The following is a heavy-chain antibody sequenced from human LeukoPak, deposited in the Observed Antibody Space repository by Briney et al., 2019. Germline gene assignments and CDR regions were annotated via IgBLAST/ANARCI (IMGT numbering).Heavy chain of an antibody. CDR3: ARESRIEDYFDY. D-gene: IGHD2-15*01. CDR2: IYHSGST. J-gene: IGHJ4*02. Sequence: PSQTLSLTCAVSGGSINSGGYSWSWIRQPPGKGLEWIGYIYHSGSTYYNPSLKSRVTISVDRSKNQFSLKLSSVTAADTAVYYCARESRIEDYFDYWGQGTLVTVSS. V-gene: IGHV4-30-2*01. CDR1: GGSINSGGYS.